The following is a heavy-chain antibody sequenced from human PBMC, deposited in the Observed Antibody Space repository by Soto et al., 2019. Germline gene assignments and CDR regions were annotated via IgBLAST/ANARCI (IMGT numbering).Heavy chain of an antibody. J-gene: IGHJ3*02. CDR1: GGSISSGGYY. V-gene: IGHV4-61*08. CDR3: ARIGRAVDAFDI. D-gene: IGHD1-26*01. Sequence: SETLSLTCTVSGGSISSGGYYWSWIRQPPGKGLEWIGYIYYSGSTNYNPSLKSRVTISVDTSKNQFSLKLSSVTAADTAVYYCARIGRAVDAFDIWGQGTMVTVSS. CDR2: IYYSGST.